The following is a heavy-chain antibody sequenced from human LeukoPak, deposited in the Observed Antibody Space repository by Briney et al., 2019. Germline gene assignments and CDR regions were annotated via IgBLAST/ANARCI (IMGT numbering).Heavy chain of an antibody. CDR2: FYPGDSDT. D-gene: IGHD3-10*01. V-gene: IGHV5-51*01. Sequence: GESRKISCKGSGYSFTSYWIGWVRQMPGKGLEWMGVFYPGDSDTRYSPFFQAEVTISADKSISTAYLQWSSLKASDTAMYYCARRAGSGPYYYYGMDVWGQGTTVTVSS. J-gene: IGHJ6*02. CDR1: GYSFTSYW. CDR3: ARRAGSGPYYYYGMDV.